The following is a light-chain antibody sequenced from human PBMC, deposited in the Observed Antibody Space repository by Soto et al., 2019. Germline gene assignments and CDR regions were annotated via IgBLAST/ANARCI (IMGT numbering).Light chain of an antibody. CDR2: DSD. V-gene: IGLV1-51*01. CDR1: SSNIGKNY. Sequence: QSVLTQPPSVSAAPGQKVTISCSGSSSNIGKNYVSWYQQLPGPAPKLLIYDSDRRPSGIPDRFSGSKSGTSATLYITGLQTGDEADYYCGTWDSSLSSGVFGGGTKLTVL. CDR3: GTWDSSLSSGV. J-gene: IGLJ2*01.